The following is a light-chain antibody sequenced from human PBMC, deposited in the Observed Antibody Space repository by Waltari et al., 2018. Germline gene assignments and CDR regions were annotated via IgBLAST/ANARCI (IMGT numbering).Light chain of an antibody. CDR2: AAS. CDR3: QQTYISPYT. Sequence: DIQLTKSPSSLSASVGDTVTITCRASQSVSSYLNWYQHKIGSAPKLLIFAASKLQSGVPSRFSGSGSRTDFTLTINSLQPEDFATYYCQQTYISPYTFGHGTKLEIK. CDR1: QSVSSY. J-gene: IGKJ2*01. V-gene: IGKV1-39*01.